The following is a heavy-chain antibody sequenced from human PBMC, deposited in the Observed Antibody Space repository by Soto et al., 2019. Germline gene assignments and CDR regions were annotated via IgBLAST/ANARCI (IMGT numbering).Heavy chain of an antibody. J-gene: IGHJ4*02. V-gene: IGHV3-30-3*01. CDR1: GFTFNDYP. CDR2: IAYDGNIK. D-gene: IGHD3-10*01. CDR3: ARDMFRGGPDYLDF. Sequence: QVQLVESGGGVVQPGRSLRLSCATSGFTFNDYPFHWIRQAPGKGLEWVAVIAYDGNIKLYADSVKGRVTISRDSSDNTIYLQMNSLRPEDSALYYCARDMFRGGPDYLDFWGQGTLVTVSS.